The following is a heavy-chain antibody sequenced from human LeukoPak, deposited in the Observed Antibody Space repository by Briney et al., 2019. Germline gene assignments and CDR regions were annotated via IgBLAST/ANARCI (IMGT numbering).Heavy chain of an antibody. CDR2: IYTSGST. CDR1: GGSISSGSYD. D-gene: IGHD3-3*01. J-gene: IGHJ6*03. Sequence: SQTLSLTCTVSGGSISSGSYDWSWIRQPAGKGLEWIGRIYTSGSTNYNPSLKSRVTISVDTSKNQFSLKLSSVTAADTAVYYCARDYQFWSGYLHYYYYYMDVWGKGTTVTVSS. V-gene: IGHV4-61*02. CDR3: ARDYQFWSGYLHYYYYYMDV.